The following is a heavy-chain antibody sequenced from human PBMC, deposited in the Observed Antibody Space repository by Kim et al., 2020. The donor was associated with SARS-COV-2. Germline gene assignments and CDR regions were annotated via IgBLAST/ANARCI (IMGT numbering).Heavy chain of an antibody. CDR1: GFTFSSYG. CDR2: ISYDGSNK. D-gene: IGHD1-26*01. V-gene: IGHV3-30*03. Sequence: GGSLRLSCAASGFTFSSYGMHWVRQAPGKGLEWVAVISYDGSNKYYADSVKGRFTISRDNSKNTLYLQMNSLRAEDTAVYYCASSNSWSYRVPGRYWGQGTLVTVSS. J-gene: IGHJ4*02. CDR3: ASSNSWSYRVPGRY.